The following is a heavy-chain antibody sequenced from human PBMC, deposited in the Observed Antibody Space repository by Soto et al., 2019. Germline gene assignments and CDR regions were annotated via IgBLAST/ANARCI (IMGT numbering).Heavy chain of an antibody. V-gene: IGHV1-69*01. CDR2: IVPLLGTA. CDR1: GGTFSTSG. D-gene: IGHD6-19*01. CDR3: AREYSSGWSGY. J-gene: IGHJ4*02. Sequence: QVHLVQSGAEVKKPGSSVKVSCKASGGTFSTSGISWVRQAPGQGLEWVGRIVPLLGTANYAQRFQGRVRITADESTSTAYMELSSLSSEDTAVYYCAREYSSGWSGYWGQGTLVTVSS.